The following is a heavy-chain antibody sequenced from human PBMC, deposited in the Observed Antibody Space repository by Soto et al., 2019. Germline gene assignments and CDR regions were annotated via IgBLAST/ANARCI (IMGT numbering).Heavy chain of an antibody. D-gene: IGHD6-6*01. CDR1: GFTFSSYA. Sequence: QVQLVESGGGVVQPGRSLRLSCAASGFTFSSYAMHWVRQAPGKGLEWVAVISYDGSNKYYADSVKGRFTISRDNSKNTLYLQVNSLRAEDTAVYYCARDSYSSSPGFIDYWGQGTLVTVSS. J-gene: IGHJ4*02. CDR2: ISYDGSNK. CDR3: ARDSYSSSPGFIDY. V-gene: IGHV3-30-3*01.